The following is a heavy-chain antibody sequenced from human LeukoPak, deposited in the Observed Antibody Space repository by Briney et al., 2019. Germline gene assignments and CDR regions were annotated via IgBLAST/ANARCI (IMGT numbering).Heavy chain of an antibody. V-gene: IGHV3-7*01. CDR1: GSTFSSYW. CDR3: ARGYGNYGY. CDR2: IKQDGSEK. Sequence: GGSLRLSCAASGSTFSSYWMSWVRQAPGKGLEWVANIKQDGSEKYYVDSVKGRFTISRDNAKNSLYLQMNSLRAEDTAVYYCARGYGNYGYWGQGTLVTVSS. J-gene: IGHJ4*02. D-gene: IGHD4-11*01.